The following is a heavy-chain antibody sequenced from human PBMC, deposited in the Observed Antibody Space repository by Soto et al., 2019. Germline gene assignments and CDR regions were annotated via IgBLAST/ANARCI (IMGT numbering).Heavy chain of an antibody. CDR1: GFTFSSYV. J-gene: IGHJ6*02. CDR3: ARDVVLRYFDWSDGMDV. Sequence: GGSLRLSCEASGFTFSSYVMHWVRQAPGKGLEWVAVISYDGSNKYYADSVKGRFTISRDNSKNTLYLQMNSLRAEDTAVYYCARDVVLRYFDWSDGMDVWGQGTTVTVSS. CDR2: ISYDGSNK. D-gene: IGHD3-9*01. V-gene: IGHV3-30-3*01.